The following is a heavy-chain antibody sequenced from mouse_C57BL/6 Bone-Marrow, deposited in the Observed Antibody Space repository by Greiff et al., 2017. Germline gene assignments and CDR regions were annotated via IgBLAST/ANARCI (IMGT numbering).Heavy chain of an antibody. V-gene: IGHV1-78*01. CDR1: GYTFTDHT. J-gene: IGHJ2*01. CDR3: ARGALYGSIFDY. CDR2: IYPRDGST. Sequence: QVQLQQSDAELVKPGASVKISCKVSGYTFTDHTIHWMKQRPEQGLEWIGYIYPRDGSTKYNEKFKGKATLTADQSSSTAYMQRNSLTSEDSAVYFCARGALYGSIFDYWGQGTTRTVSS. D-gene: IGHD1-1*01.